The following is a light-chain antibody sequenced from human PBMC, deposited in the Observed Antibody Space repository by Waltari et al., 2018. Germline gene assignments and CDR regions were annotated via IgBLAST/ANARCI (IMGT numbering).Light chain of an antibody. V-gene: IGKV2-30*02. Sequence: DVVMTQSPLSLPVTLGQPASISCRSSESLVHTDGNTYLPWFQQKPGKAPRRLIYMVSKRDAGVPDRFSGSGSGTDFTLNISRVEAEDVGIYYCMQSTHWPPWTFGQGTKVEIK. CDR1: ESLVHTDGNTY. J-gene: IGKJ1*01. CDR2: MVS. CDR3: MQSTHWPPWT.